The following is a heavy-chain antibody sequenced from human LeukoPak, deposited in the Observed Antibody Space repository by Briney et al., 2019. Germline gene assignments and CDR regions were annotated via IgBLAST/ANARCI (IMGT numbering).Heavy chain of an antibody. CDR2: ISWNSGSI. Sequence: PGRSLRLSCAASGFTFDDYAMYWVRQAPGKGLEWVSGISWNSGSIGYADSVKGRFTISRDNAKDSLYLQMNSLRAEDTALYYCAKANHYSDYLDYWGQGTLVTVSS. CDR3: AKANHYSDYLDY. J-gene: IGHJ4*02. CDR1: GFTFDDYA. D-gene: IGHD4-11*01. V-gene: IGHV3-9*01.